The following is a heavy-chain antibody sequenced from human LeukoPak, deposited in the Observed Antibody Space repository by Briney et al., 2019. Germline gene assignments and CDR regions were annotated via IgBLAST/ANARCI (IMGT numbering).Heavy chain of an antibody. CDR2: INPNSGGT. V-gene: IGHV1-2*02. CDR1: GYTFTGYY. CDR3: AGVPPSVYYYDSSGPSGFDP. D-gene: IGHD3-22*01. Sequence: ASVKVSCKASGYTFTGYYMHWVRQAPGQGLEWMGWINPNSGGTNYAQKFQGRVTMTRDTSISTAYMELSRLRSDDTAVYYCAGVPPSVYYYDSSGPSGFDPWGQGTLVTVSS. J-gene: IGHJ5*02.